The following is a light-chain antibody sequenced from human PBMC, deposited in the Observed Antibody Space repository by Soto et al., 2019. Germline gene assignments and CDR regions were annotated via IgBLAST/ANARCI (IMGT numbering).Light chain of an antibody. CDR3: QQYGSSQS. CDR1: QSVSYSY. V-gene: IGKV3-20*01. J-gene: IGKJ1*01. Sequence: EIVLTQSPGTLSLSPGERATLSCRASQSVSYSYLAWYQQKPSQAPRLLIYGASSRATGIPDRFSGSGSGTDFTLTLSRLGPEDFAVYYCQQYGSSQSFGQGTKVEIK. CDR2: GAS.